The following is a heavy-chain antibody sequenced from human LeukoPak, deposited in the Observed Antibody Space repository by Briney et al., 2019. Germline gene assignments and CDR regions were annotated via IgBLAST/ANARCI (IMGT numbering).Heavy chain of an antibody. D-gene: IGHD2-15*01. CDR3: ASDFGGSDDY. CDR2: MNTDGSRT. V-gene: IGHV3-74*01. J-gene: IGHJ4*02. Sequence: PGGSLRLSCVASGFTFSRYWMHWVRHAPGKGLVWVSRMNTDGSRTDYADSVKGRFTISRDNAKNTLYLQMNSLGVEDTAVYSCASDFGGSDDYWGQGTLVTVSS. CDR1: GFTFSRYW.